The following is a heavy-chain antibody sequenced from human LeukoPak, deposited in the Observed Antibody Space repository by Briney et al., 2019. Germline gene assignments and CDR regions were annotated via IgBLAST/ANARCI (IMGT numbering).Heavy chain of an antibody. J-gene: IGHJ4*02. CDR2: VSSNGVNT. CDR1: GFTFTSSA. CDR3: ARDDYDILTGYLFDY. V-gene: IGHV3-64*04. Sequence: PGGSLRLSCSASGFTFTSSAMHWVRQAPGKGLEYLSGVSSNGVNTYYADSVKGRLTISRDNSKNTLYLQMNSLRAEDTAVYYCARDDYDILTGYLFDYWGQGTLVTVSS. D-gene: IGHD3-9*01.